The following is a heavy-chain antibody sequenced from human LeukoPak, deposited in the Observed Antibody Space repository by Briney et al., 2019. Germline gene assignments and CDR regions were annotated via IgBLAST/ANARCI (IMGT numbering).Heavy chain of an antibody. CDR3: ARSRLRWGGSPFDY. Sequence: SETLSLTCAVYGGSFSGYYWSWIRQPPGKGLEWIGEINHSGSTNYNPSLKSRVTISVDTSKNQFSLKLSSVTAADTAVYYCARSRLRWGGSPFDYWGQGTLVTVSS. J-gene: IGHJ4*02. D-gene: IGHD1-26*01. CDR1: GGSFSGYY. V-gene: IGHV4-34*01. CDR2: INHSGST.